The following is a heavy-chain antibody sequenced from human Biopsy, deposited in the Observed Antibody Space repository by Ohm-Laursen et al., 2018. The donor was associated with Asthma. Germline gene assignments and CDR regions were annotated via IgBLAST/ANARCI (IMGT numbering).Heavy chain of an antibody. CDR3: AKVRSDWVITESFDY. Sequence: SLRLSCTASGFKFGEYTMHWVRQAPGKGLEWVSGISWNSATIGYADSVGGRFTISRDNAKNSVFLHMDSLRPEDTAFYYCAKVRSDWVITESFDYWGQGVLVTVSS. CDR1: GFKFGEYT. J-gene: IGHJ4*02. V-gene: IGHV3-9*01. D-gene: IGHD3-22*01. CDR2: ISWNSATI.